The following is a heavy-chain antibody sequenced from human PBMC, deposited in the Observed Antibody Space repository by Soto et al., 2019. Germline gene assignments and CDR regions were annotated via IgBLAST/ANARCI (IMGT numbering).Heavy chain of an antibody. CDR1: GGSISSSSYY. D-gene: IGHD3-10*01. CDR3: ARGFRELPFDY. CDR2: IYYSGST. J-gene: IGHJ4*02. Sequence: SETLSLTCTVSGGSISSSSYYWGWIRQPPGKGLEWIGSIYYSGSTYYSPSLKSRVTISVDTSKNQFSLKLSSVTAADTAVYYCARGFRELPFDYWGQGTLVTVSS. V-gene: IGHV4-39*01.